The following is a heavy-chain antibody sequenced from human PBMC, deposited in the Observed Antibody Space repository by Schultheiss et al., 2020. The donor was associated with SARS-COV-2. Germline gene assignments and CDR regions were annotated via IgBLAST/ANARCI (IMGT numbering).Heavy chain of an antibody. V-gene: IGHV3-7*03. J-gene: IGHJ4*02. CDR3: ARAGVGDFDY. Sequence: GGSLRLSCAASGFTFSSYSMNWVRQAPGKGLEWVADIKCDGSDKYYVDSVKGRLTISRDNSKSTLYLQMNSLRVEDTAVYYCARAGVGDFDYWGQGTLVTVSS. CDR2: IKCDGSDK. CDR1: GFTFSSYS. D-gene: IGHD1-26*01.